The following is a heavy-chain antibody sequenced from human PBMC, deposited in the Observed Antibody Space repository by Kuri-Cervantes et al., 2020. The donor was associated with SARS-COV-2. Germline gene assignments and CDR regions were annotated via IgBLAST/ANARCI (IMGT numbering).Heavy chain of an antibody. V-gene: IGHV3-21*01. CDR3: ARDGSRYSTSSFNYYYYMDV. CDR1: GFTFSSYS. D-gene: IGHD6-6*01. Sequence: GESLKISCAASGFTFSSYSMNWVRQAPGKGLGWVSFISSSSNYIYYADSLKGRFTISRDNAKNSLYLQMNSPRAEDTAVYYCARDGSRYSTSSFNYYYYMDVWGKGTTVTVSS. J-gene: IGHJ6*03. CDR2: ISSSSNYI.